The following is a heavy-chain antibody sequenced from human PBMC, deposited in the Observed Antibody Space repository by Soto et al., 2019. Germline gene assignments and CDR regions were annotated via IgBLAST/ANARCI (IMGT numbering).Heavy chain of an antibody. J-gene: IGHJ3*02. CDR3: ARVGTVTDAFDI. CDR1: GYTFTSYY. V-gene: IGHV1-46*03. CDR2: INPSGGST. Sequence: QVQLVQSGAEVKKPGASVKVSCKASGYTFTSYYMHWVRQAPGQGLEWMGIINPSGGSTSYAQKFQGRVTMIRDTSTSTVYMELSSLGSEDTAVYYCARVGTVTDAFDIWGQGTMVTVSS. D-gene: IGHD4-17*01.